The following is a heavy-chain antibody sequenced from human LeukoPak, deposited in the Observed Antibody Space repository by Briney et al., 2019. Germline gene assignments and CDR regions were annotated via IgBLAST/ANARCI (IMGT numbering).Heavy chain of an antibody. V-gene: IGHV1-18*01. Sequence: ASVKVSCKASGYPFTSYGISWVRQAPGQGLEWMGWISAYNGNTNYAQKLQGRVTMTTDTSTSTAYMELRSLRSDDTAVYYCARGPFEYGSGSFFFYWGQGTLVTVSS. D-gene: IGHD3-10*01. J-gene: IGHJ4*02. CDR3: ARGPFEYGSGSFFFY. CDR2: ISAYNGNT. CDR1: GYPFTSYG.